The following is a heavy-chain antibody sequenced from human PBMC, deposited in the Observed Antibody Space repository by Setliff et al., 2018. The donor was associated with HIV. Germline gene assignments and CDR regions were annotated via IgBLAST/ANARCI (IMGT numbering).Heavy chain of an antibody. Sequence: NPSETLSLTCTVSGGSIDNYYWSWIRQPPGKGLEWIGYIFYSGSTKYNPSVESRVTLSLDTSKNQFSLKLTSVTAADTAVYYCARSTSFYHYPDYWGQGTLVTVSS. CDR2: IFYSGST. J-gene: IGHJ4*02. V-gene: IGHV4-59*01. CDR3: ARSTSFYHYPDY. CDR1: GGSIDNYY.